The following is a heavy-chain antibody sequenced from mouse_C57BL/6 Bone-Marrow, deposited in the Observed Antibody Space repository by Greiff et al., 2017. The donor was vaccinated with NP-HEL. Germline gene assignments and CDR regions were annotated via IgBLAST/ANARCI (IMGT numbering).Heavy chain of an antibody. CDR1: GYTFTSYW. Sequence: QVQLQQPGAELVRPGTSVKLSCKASGYTFTSYWMHWVKQRPGQGLEWIGVIDPSDSYTNYNQKFKGKATLTVDTSSSTAYMQLSSLTSEDSAVYYCASAQLFAYCGQGTLVTVSA. J-gene: IGHJ3*01. V-gene: IGHV1-59*01. CDR3: ASAQLFAY. D-gene: IGHD3-1*01. CDR2: IDPSDSYT.